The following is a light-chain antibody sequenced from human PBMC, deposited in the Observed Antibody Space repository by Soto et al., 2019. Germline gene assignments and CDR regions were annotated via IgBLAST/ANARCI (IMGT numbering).Light chain of an antibody. J-gene: IGKJ1*01. CDR2: VAS. V-gene: IGKV1-6*01. CDR1: QDIGKD. Sequence: IQMTQSPLSLSSSVGDRVTIACRASQDIGKDLGWYQQKPGEPPELLISVASSLESGVPSRFSGSGFGSYFNLTISNLLPEDFATYYCLQDYNYPRTFGQGTKVEL. CDR3: LQDYNYPRT.